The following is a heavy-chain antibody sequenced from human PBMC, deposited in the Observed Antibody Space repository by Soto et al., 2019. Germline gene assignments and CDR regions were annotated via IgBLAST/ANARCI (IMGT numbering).Heavy chain of an antibody. V-gene: IGHV1-46*01. CDR2: INPSGGST. D-gene: IGHD2-21*02. J-gene: IGHJ5*02. Sequence: ASVKVSCKASGYTFTSYYMHWVRQAPGQGLEWMGIINPSGGSTSYAQKFQGRVTMTRDTSTSTVYMELSSLRSEDTAVYYCAEKCGGDCLMVERWGQGTLVTVSS. CDR3: AEKCGGDCLMVER. CDR1: GYTFTSYY.